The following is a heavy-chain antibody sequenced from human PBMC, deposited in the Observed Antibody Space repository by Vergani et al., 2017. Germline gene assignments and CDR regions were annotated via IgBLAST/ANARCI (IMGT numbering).Heavy chain of an antibody. V-gene: IGHV5-10-1*01. CDR3: ARQVAVAGKWWGPYYYYGMDV. J-gene: IGHJ6*02. Sequence: EVQLVQSGAEVKKPGESLRISCKGSGYSFTSYWISWVRQMPGKGLEWMGRIDPSDSYTNYSPSFQGHVTISADESISTAYLQWSSLKASDTAMYYCARQVAVAGKWWGPYYYYGMDVWGQGTTVTVSS. CDR2: IDPSDSYT. D-gene: IGHD6-19*01. CDR1: GYSFTSYW.